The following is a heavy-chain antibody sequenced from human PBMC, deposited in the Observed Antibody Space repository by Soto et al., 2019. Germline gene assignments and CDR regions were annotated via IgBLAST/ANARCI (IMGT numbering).Heavy chain of an antibody. CDR2: INPFDGSR. CDR1: GYIFTSYY. CDR3: SRVDPGETSPFDH. J-gene: IGHJ4*02. Sequence: QVELVQSGAEVKKPGASVKVSCKASGYIFTSYYLHWVRQAPGQGLEWMGWINPFDGSRMFAQSFQGRVTFTRDTSTSTVYMELSGLRSDDTAVYYCSRVDPGETSPFDHWGQGILVTVSS. D-gene: IGHD3-10*01. V-gene: IGHV1-46*03.